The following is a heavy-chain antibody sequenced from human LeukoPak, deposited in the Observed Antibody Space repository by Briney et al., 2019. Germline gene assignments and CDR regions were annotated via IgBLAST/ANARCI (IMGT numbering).Heavy chain of an antibody. CDR3: ARRYSSSSKGVDY. CDR1: GFTSSSYA. D-gene: IGHD6-6*01. Sequence: QPGRSLRLSCAASGFTSSSYAMHWVRQAPGKGREGVAVISYDGSNKYYADSVKGRFTISRDNSKNTLYLPMNSLRAEDTAVYYCARRYSSSSKGVDYWGQGTLVTVSS. V-gene: IGHV3-30-3*01. J-gene: IGHJ4*02. CDR2: ISYDGSNK.